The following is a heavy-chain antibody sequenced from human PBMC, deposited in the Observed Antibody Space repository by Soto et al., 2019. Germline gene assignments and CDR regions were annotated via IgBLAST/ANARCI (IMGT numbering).Heavy chain of an antibody. CDR1: GFTFSSYS. CDR3: VRGISVVAGTVMAY. D-gene: IGHD6-19*01. Sequence: GGSLRLSCAASGFTFSSYSMNWVRQAPGKGLEWVSSITSRSDYIFYEDSVKGRFTISRDNAKNSLYLQMNSLRVEDTAVYYCVRGISVVAGTVMAYWGQGTLVTVSS. J-gene: IGHJ4*02. CDR2: ITSRSDYI. V-gene: IGHV3-21*01.